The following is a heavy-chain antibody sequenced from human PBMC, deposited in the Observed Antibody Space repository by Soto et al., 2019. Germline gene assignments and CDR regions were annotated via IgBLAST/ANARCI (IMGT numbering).Heavy chain of an antibody. J-gene: IGHJ6*01. CDR2: IIPVFGTP. CDR3: AGGPRTGRGGNEV. Sequence: QVQLVQSGAEVKKPGSSVKVSCKASGGTLSSYTFTWVRQAPGQGLEWMGGIIPVFGTPNYAENFQGRVKIIADGSKSTAYMELRSPGSEGTGVDLCAGGPRTGRGGNEVWGPGATVTVSS. D-gene: IGHD1-26*01. V-gene: IGHV1-69*01. CDR1: GGTLSSYT.